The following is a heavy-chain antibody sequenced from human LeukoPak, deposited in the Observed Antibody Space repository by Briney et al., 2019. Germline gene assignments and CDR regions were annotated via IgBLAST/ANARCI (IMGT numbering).Heavy chain of an antibody. D-gene: IGHD2-2*02. CDR1: GYTFTSYG. Sequence: ASVKVSCKASGYTFTSYGISWVRQAPGQGLEWMGWISAYNGNTNYAQKFQGRVTITADESTSTAYMELSSLRSEDTAVYYCARGGGIVVVPAAIQGPWGQGTLVTVSS. CDR3: ARGGGIVVVPAAIQGP. V-gene: IGHV1-18*01. CDR2: ISAYNGNT. J-gene: IGHJ5*02.